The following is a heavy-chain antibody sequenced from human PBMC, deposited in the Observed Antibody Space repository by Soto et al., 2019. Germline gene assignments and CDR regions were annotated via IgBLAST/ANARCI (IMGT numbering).Heavy chain of an antibody. J-gene: IGHJ6*02. CDR2: IYYSGST. CDR1: GGSFTSNNW. Sequence: SETLSLTCAVSGGSFTSNNWWTWVRQSPGKGLEWIGYIYYSGSTYYNPSLKSRVTISEDTSKNQFSLKLSSVTAADTAVYYCARDEYYYGVDIWGQGTTVTVSS. V-gene: IGHV4-30-4*01. CDR3: ARDEYYYGVDI.